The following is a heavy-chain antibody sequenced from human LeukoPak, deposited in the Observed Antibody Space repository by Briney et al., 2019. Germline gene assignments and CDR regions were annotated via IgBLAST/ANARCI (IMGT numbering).Heavy chain of an antibody. V-gene: IGHV4-59*08. J-gene: IGHJ4*02. CDR2: IYYSGST. CDR1: GGSISSYY. Sequence: PSETLSLTCTVSGGSISSYYWSWIRQPPGKGLEWIGYIYYSGSTNYNPSLKSRVTISVDTSKNQFSLKLSSVTAADTAVYYCANGRGGSVTYFDYWGQGTLVTVSP. CDR3: ANGRGGSVTYFDY. D-gene: IGHD1-26*01.